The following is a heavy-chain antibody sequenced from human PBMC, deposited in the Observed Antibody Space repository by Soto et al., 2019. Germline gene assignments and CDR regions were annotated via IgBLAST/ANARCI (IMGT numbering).Heavy chain of an antibody. Sequence: ASVKASCKSSGYTFTSYAISWVRQAPGQGLEWMGWLSPYNGDTNYAQNFQGRVTVTTDTSTDTAYMELRSLRSDDTAVYYCATVVGAVPYWGQGTPVTVSS. CDR1: GYTFTSYA. V-gene: IGHV1-18*01. D-gene: IGHD1-26*01. CDR2: LSPYNGDT. CDR3: ATVVGAVPY. J-gene: IGHJ4*02.